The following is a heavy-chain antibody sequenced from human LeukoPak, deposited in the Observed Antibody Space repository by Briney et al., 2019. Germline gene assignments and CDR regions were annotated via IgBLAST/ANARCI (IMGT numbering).Heavy chain of an antibody. CDR3: SRDVRYSSGWYRGNHYGMDV. CDR1: GFAFDDYT. CDR2: VTWDGITT. D-gene: IGHD6-19*01. V-gene: IGHV3-43*01. Sequence: GGSLRLSCAASGFAFDDYTMHWVRQTPGKGLEWIPLVTWDGITTYYADSVKGRFTISRDNSKNSLYLQMNSLRTEDTAFYYCSRDVRYSSGWYRGNHYGMDVWGQGTTVTVSS. J-gene: IGHJ6*02.